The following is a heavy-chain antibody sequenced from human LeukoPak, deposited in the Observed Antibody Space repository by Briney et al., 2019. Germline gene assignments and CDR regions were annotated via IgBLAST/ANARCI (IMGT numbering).Heavy chain of an antibody. CDR1: GFPFSSYW. V-gene: IGHV3-7*01. D-gene: IGHD3-3*01. Sequence: PGEALMLSCAAPGFPFSSYWMSTVRQTPGKGLEWVANIKQDGSVKYYVDSVKDRFNISRDNAKNSLYLQMNSLRAEDTAVYYCARSGYDFWSGYPLSYYYYMDVWGKGTTVTVSS. CDR3: ARSGYDFWSGYPLSYYYYMDV. CDR2: IKQDGSVK. J-gene: IGHJ6*03.